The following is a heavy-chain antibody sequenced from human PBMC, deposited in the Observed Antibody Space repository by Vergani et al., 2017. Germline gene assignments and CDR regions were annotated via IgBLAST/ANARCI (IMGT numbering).Heavy chain of an antibody. CDR2: ISAYNGNT. CDR3: ARERGGLEWFHYGMDV. J-gene: IGHJ6*02. V-gene: IGHV1-18*01. CDR1: GYTFTSYG. Sequence: QVQLVQSGAEVKKPGASVKVSCKASGYTFTSYGISWVRQAPGQGLEWMGWISAYNGNTNYAQKLQGRVTMTTDTSTSTAYIELRSLRSDDTAVYYCARERGGLEWFHYGMDVWGQGTTVTVSS. D-gene: IGHD3-3*01.